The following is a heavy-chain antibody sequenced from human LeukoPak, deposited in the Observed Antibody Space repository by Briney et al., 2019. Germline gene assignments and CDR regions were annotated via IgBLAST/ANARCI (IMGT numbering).Heavy chain of an antibody. D-gene: IGHD2-15*01. Sequence: SVKVSCKASGGTFSSYAISWVRQAPGQGLEWMGRVIPILGIANYAQKFQGRVTITADKSTSTAYMELSSLRSEDTAVYYCARELYCSGGSCKYNWFDPWGQGTLVTVSS. CDR3: ARELYCSGGSCKYNWFDP. CDR1: GGTFSSYA. CDR2: VIPILGIA. J-gene: IGHJ5*02. V-gene: IGHV1-69*04.